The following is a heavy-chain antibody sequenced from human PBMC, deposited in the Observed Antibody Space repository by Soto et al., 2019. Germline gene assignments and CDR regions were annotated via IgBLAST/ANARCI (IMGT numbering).Heavy chain of an antibody. D-gene: IGHD6-6*01. CDR1: GYTFTTYY. Sequence: ASVKVSCKTSGYTFTTYYVHWVRQAPGQGLEWMGIINTSGGTTYYAQKFQGRVTMARDTSRSTVYMELSSLRSEDTAVYYCAREAYSSSDYWGQGTPVT. CDR3: AREAYSSSDY. CDR2: INTSGGTT. J-gene: IGHJ4*02. V-gene: IGHV1-46*01.